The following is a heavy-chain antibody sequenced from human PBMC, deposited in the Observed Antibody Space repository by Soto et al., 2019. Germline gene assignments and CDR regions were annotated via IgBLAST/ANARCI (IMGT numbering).Heavy chain of an antibody. CDR2: ISGSGGST. J-gene: IGHJ3*02. V-gene: IGHV3-23*01. CDR3: AKEPAPVRKWELLLDDAFDI. CDR1: GFTFSSYA. D-gene: IGHD1-26*01. Sequence: EVQLLESGGGLVQPGGSLRLSCAASGFTFSSYAMSWVRQAPGKGLEWVSAISGSGGSTYYADSVKGRFTISRDNSKNTLYLQMNSLRAEDTAVYYCAKEPAPVRKWELLLDDAFDIWGQGTMVTVSS.